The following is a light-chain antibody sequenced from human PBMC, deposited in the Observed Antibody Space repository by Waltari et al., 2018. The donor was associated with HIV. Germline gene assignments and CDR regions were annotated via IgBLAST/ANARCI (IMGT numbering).Light chain of an antibody. Sequence: SYVLTPPPSVSVAPGKPPRLTCGGNTLESISLHLSQQKPGQAPVLVIYYDSDRPSGIPERFSGSNSGNTATLTISRVEAGDEADYYCQVWDNNSEHPGVVFGGGTKLTVL. J-gene: IGLJ2*01. CDR1: TLESIS. CDR2: YDS. CDR3: QVWDNNSEHPGVV. V-gene: IGLV3-21*04.